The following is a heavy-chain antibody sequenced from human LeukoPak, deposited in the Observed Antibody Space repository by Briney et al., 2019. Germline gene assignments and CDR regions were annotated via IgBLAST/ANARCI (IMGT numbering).Heavy chain of an antibody. V-gene: IGHV3-7*01. Sequence: GGSLRLSCAASGFTFSRYWMNWVRQAPGKGLEWVANIRQDGSEKYYVDSVKGRFTISRDNAKNSLYLQMNSLRAEDTAVYYCARGGGSGWGQGTLVTVSS. D-gene: IGHD6-25*01. CDR1: GFTFSRYW. CDR3: ARGGGSG. J-gene: IGHJ4*02. CDR2: IRQDGSEK.